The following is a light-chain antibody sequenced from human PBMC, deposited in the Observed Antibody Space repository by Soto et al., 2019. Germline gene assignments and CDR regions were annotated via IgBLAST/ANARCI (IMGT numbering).Light chain of an antibody. J-gene: IGKJ1*01. Sequence: EIVMTQSPGTLSVSPLERATICCSSSQSVSSNLAWYQQKPGQAPRLLIYGASTRATGIPARFSGSGSGTEFTLTISSLQSEDSAVYYCQQYNKWPPWTFGQGTKVDIK. CDR2: GAS. CDR1: QSVSSN. CDR3: QQYNKWPPWT. V-gene: IGKV3-15*01.